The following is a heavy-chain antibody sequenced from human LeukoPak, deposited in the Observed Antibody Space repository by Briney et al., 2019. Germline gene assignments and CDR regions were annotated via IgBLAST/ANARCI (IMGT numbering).Heavy chain of an antibody. CDR2: IYHSGTA. J-gene: IGHJ6*03. Sequence: SETLSLTCTVSGLPISSGYYWSWIRQSPGQGLEWIGSIYHSGTAFYNPSLKSRVTMSVDKSKNQFSLKLSSVTAADTAIYHCAKDGVWRFRYYYYYMDVWGNGTTVTVSS. V-gene: IGHV4-38-2*02. D-gene: IGHD3-16*01. CDR1: GLPISSGYY. CDR3: AKDGVWRFRYYYYYMDV.